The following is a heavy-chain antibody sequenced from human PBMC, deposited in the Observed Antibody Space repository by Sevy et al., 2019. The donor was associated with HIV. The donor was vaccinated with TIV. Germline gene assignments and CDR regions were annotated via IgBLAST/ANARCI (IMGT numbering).Heavy chain of an antibody. Sequence: GGSLRLSCAASGFTFSYSGMHWVRQAPGKGLEWVTFIQFDGSSQYYAESVKGRFTILRDNTKNTLYLQMNSLRRDDXXXXXXXXXXXXXXVGGFDYWGQGALVTVSS. CDR1: GFTFSYSG. CDR3: XXXXXXXXVGGFDY. V-gene: IGHV3-30*02. J-gene: IGHJ4*02. CDR2: IQFDGSSQ. D-gene: IGHD3-10*01.